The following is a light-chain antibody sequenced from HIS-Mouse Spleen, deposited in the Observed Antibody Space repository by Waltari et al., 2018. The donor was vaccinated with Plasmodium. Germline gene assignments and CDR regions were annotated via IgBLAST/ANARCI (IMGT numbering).Light chain of an antibody. CDR2: QDS. Sequence: SYELTQPPSVAVSPGQTASITCSGDKLGEKYACWYQQKPGQSPSLVIYQDSKRPSGIPERFSGSNSGNTATLTISGTQAMDEADYYCQAWDSSTDYVFGTGTKVTVL. J-gene: IGLJ1*01. CDR3: QAWDSSTDYV. CDR1: KLGEKY. V-gene: IGLV3-1*01.